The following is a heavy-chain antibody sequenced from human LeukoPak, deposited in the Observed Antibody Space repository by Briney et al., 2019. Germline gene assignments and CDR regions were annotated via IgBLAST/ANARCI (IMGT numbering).Heavy chain of an antibody. CDR2: IIPIFGTA. CDR1: GGTFSSYA. J-gene: IGHJ4*02. CDR3: ARDIVPRGGSSVFLDY. V-gene: IGHV1-69*05. D-gene: IGHD2-15*01. Sequence: ASVKVSCKASGGTFSSYAISWVRQAPGQGLEWMGGIIPIFGTANYAQKFQGRVTITTDESTSTAYMELSSLRSEDTAVYYCARDIVPRGGSSVFLDYWGQGTLVTVSS.